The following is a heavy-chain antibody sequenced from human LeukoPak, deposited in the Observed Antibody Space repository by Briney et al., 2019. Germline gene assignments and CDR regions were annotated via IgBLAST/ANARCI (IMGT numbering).Heavy chain of an antibody. Sequence: ASVKVSCKASGYTFTSYAMHWVRQAPGQRLEWMGWINAGNGNTKYSQKFQGRVTITGDTSASTAYMELSSLRSEDTAVYYCARDEYGDYVFDYWGQGTLVTVSS. V-gene: IGHV1-3*01. CDR2: INAGNGNT. D-gene: IGHD4-17*01. CDR1: GYTFTSYA. CDR3: ARDEYGDYVFDY. J-gene: IGHJ4*02.